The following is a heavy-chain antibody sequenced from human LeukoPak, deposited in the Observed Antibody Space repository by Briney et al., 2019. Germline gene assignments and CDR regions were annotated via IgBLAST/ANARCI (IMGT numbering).Heavy chain of an antibody. V-gene: IGHV1-24*01. D-gene: IGHD3-3*01. CDR2: FDPEVGET. CDR3: ATVRLRFLEWLSQNYGMDV. CDR1: EYTLTELS. Sequence: ASVKVSCKVSEYTLTELSMHWVSQAPGKGLEWMGGFDPEVGETIYAQKFEGRVTMTEDTSTDTAYTELSSLRSEDTAVYYCATVRLRFLEWLSQNYGMDVWGQGTTVTVSS. J-gene: IGHJ6*02.